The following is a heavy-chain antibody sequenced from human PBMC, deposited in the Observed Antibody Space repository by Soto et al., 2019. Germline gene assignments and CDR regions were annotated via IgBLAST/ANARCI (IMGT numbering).Heavy chain of an antibody. V-gene: IGHV6-1*01. D-gene: IGHD6-13*01. Sequence: PAQTLSLTCAISGDSVSSNSAAWNWIRQSPSRGLEWMGRTYYRSKWYNDYAVSVKSRITINPDTSKNQFSLQLNSVTPEDTAVHSCAIDTAAAGSWFDPWCHGTLDTVSS. CDR1: GDSVSSNSAA. CDR2: TYYRSKWYN. J-gene: IGHJ5*02. CDR3: AIDTAAAGSWFDP.